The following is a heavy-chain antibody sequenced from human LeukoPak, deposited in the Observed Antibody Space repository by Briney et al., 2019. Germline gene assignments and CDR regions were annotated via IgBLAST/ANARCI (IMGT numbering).Heavy chain of an antibody. CDR3: ARDIGSSAGFDY. J-gene: IGHJ4*02. CDR1: GXTVTSIY. Sequence: GGSLRLSCAASGXTVTSIYMSWVRQAPGKGLEWVSVIYSDGSTYYADSVKGRFSISRDNSKNTVYLQVNRLRAEDTAVYYCARDIGSSAGFDYWGQGTLVTVSS. D-gene: IGHD6-13*01. V-gene: IGHV3-66*01. CDR2: IYSDGST.